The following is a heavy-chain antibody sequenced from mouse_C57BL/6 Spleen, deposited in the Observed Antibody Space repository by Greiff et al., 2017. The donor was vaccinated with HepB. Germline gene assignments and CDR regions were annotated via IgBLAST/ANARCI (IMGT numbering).Heavy chain of an antibody. J-gene: IGHJ4*01. Sequence: VQLQQSGGGLVQPGGSLKLSCAASGFTFSDYGMAWVRQAPRKGPEWVAFISNLAYSIYYADTVTGRFTISRENAKNTLYLEMSSLRSEDTAMYYCARQGYSNYDYAMDYWGQGTSVTVSS. CDR3: ARQGYSNYDYAMDY. D-gene: IGHD2-5*01. CDR2: ISNLAYSI. CDR1: GFTFSDYG. V-gene: IGHV5-15*01.